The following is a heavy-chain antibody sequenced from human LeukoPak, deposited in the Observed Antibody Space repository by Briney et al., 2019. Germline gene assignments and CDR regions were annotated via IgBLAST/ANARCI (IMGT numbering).Heavy chain of an antibody. CDR1: GFTFSSYG. CDR3: ANPTTRAADY. V-gene: IGHV3-30*02. Sequence: GGSLRLSCAASGFTFSSYGMHWVRQAPGKGLEWAAFIRYDGSNKYYADSVKGRFTISRDNSKNTLYLQMNSLRAEDTAVYYCANPTTRAADYWGQGTLVTVSS. CDR2: IRYDGSNK. D-gene: IGHD6-25*01. J-gene: IGHJ4*02.